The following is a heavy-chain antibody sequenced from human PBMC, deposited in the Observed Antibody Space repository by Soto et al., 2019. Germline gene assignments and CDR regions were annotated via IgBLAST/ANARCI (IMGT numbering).Heavy chain of an antibody. J-gene: IGHJ4*02. Sequence: QVQLQQWGAGLLKPSETLSLTCAVYGVSFSGYYWSWIRQPPGKGLEWIGEINHSGSTNYNPSLKSRVTLSVDTSKNQFSLKLSSVIAADTAVYYCARAWGGVPDYWGQGTLVTVSS. V-gene: IGHV4-34*01. CDR3: ARAWGGVPDY. D-gene: IGHD3-16*01. CDR2: INHSGST. CDR1: GVSFSGYY.